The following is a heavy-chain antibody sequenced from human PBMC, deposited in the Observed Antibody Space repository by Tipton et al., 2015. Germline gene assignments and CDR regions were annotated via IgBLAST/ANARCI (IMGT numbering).Heavy chain of an antibody. CDR1: GGSIRSYY. CDR2: FYTRGRT. Sequence: TLSLTCTVSGGSIRSYYWSWIRQPAGKGMKWVGRFYTRGRTYYNPPLKSRATISVDTPKNQFSLKLSSGSAADTAVYYCARRSLTLAAFDYWGQGTLVPVSS. D-gene: IGHD3-10*01. CDR3: ARRSLTLAAFDY. J-gene: IGHJ4*02. V-gene: IGHV4-4*07.